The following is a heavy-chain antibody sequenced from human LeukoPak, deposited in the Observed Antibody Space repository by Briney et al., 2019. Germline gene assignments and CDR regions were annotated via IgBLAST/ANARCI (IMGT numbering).Heavy chain of an antibody. D-gene: IGHD2-15*01. CDR1: GFTFSSYG. J-gene: IGHJ5*02. Sequence: GGSLRLSCAASGFTFSSYGMHWVRQAPGKGLEWVAVISYDGSNKYYADSVKGRFTISRDNSKNTLYLQMNGLRAEDTAVYYCAKDYEPLVGVHRWGDWFDPWGQGTLVTVSS. V-gene: IGHV3-30*18. CDR3: AKDYEPLVGVHRWGDWFDP. CDR2: ISYDGSNK.